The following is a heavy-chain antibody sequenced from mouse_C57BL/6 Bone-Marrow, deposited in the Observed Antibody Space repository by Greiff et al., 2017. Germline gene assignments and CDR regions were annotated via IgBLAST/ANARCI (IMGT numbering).Heavy chain of an antibody. CDR1: GYTFTSYW. J-gene: IGHJ4*01. V-gene: IGHV1-61*01. CDR2: IYPSDSET. Sequence: QVQLQQPGAELVRPGSSVKLSCKASGYTFTSYWMDWVKQRPGQGLEWIGNIYPSDSETHYNQKFKDKATLTVDKSSSKAYMQLSSLTSEDSAVYYCARYDYYAMDYWGQGTSVTVSS. CDR3: ARYDYYAMDY.